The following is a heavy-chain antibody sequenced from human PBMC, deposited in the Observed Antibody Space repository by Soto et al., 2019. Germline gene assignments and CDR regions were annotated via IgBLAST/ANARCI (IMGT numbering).Heavy chain of an antibody. CDR2: INPNSGGT. CDR1: GYTFTGYY. D-gene: IGHD1-26*01. Sequence: ASVKVSCKASGYTFTGYYMHWVRQAPGQGLEWMGWINPNSGGTNYAQKFQGRVTMTRDTSISTAYMELSSLKSEDTAMYYCASSSGNNYGVGTNYYFDYWGQGPLVTVSS. CDR3: ASSSGNNYGVGTNYYFDY. J-gene: IGHJ4*02. V-gene: IGHV1-2*02.